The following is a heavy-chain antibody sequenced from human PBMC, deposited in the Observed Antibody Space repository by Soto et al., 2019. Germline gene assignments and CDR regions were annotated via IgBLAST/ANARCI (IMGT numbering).Heavy chain of an antibody. D-gene: IGHD3-10*01. CDR1: GFAFSSHP. Sequence: GGSLRLSCAASGFAFSSHPMSWVRQSPEKGLEWVAGISDGGDLTYNADSVRGRFTISRDNSRNTLYLQMNSLRAEDTAVYYCARRVIGSSRAFDIWGQGTMVTVSS. V-gene: IGHV3-23*01. CDR3: ARRVIGSSRAFDI. CDR2: ISDGGDLT. J-gene: IGHJ3*02.